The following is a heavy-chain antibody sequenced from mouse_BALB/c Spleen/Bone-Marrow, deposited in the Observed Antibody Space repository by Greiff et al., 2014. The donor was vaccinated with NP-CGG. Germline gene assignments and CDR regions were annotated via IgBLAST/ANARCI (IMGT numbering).Heavy chain of an antibody. D-gene: IGHD2-4*01. J-gene: IGHJ4*01. CDR3: ARDYDGYAMDY. V-gene: IGHV1S56*01. CDR2: IYPGDGST. Sequence: VQRVESGPELVKPGASVKMSCKASGYTFTSYFIHWVKQRPGQGLEWIGWIYPGDGSTKYNEKFKGKTTLTADKSSSTAYMLLSSLTSEDSAIYFCARDYDGYAMDYWGQGTSVTVPS. CDR1: GYTFTSYF.